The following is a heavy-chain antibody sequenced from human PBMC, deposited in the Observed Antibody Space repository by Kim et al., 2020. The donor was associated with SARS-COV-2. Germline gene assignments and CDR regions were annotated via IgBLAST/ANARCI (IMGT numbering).Heavy chain of an antibody. D-gene: IGHD2-15*01. J-gene: IGHJ3*01. Sequence: YNVSPTHRLTISVDKSKKQFSLKVTSVTAADTAMYYCARQVVSAWFNFDLWGQGTMVTVSS. V-gene: IGHV4-39*01. CDR3: ARQVVSAWFNFDL.